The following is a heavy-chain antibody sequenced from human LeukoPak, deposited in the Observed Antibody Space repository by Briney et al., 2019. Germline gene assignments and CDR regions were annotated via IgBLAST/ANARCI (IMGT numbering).Heavy chain of an antibody. CDR3: ARGPYALENYYYSTDV. J-gene: IGHJ6*02. V-gene: IGHV4-59*01. Sequence: SETLSLTCTVSGGSISSYYWSWIRQPPGKGLEWIGYIYYSGSTNYNPSLKSRVTISVDTSKNQFSLKLSSVTAADTAVYYCARGPYALENYYYSTDVWGQGTTVTVSS. CDR1: GGSISSYY. CDR2: IYYSGST.